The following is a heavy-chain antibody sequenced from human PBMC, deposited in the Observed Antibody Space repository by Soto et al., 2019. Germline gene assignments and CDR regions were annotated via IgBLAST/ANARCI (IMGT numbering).Heavy chain of an antibody. V-gene: IGHV4-30-2*01. CDR2: IYHSGST. CDR1: GGSISSGGYS. CDR3: ARVPNVDTAMDHPNYYYYYGMDV. J-gene: IGHJ6*02. Sequence: PSETLSLTCAVSGGSISSGGYSWSGIRHPPGKGLEWIGYIYHSGSTYYNPSLKSRVTISVDRSKNQFSLKLSSVTAADTAVYYCARVPNVDTAMDHPNYYYYYGMDVWGQGTTVTVSS. D-gene: IGHD5-18*01.